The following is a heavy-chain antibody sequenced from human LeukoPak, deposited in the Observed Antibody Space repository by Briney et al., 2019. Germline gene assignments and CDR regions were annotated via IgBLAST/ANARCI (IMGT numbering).Heavy chain of an antibody. CDR3: ARDYGSGSYLRTGASYYYYGMDV. J-gene: IGHJ6*04. Sequence: GGSLRLSCAASGFTFSAYWMSWVRQAPGKGLEWVAVISYDGSNKYYADSVKGRFTISRDNSKNTLYLQMNSLRAEDTAVYYCARDYGSGSYLRTGASYYYYGMDVWGKGTTVTVSS. D-gene: IGHD3-10*01. V-gene: IGHV3-30*03. CDR2: ISYDGSNK. CDR1: GFTFSAYW.